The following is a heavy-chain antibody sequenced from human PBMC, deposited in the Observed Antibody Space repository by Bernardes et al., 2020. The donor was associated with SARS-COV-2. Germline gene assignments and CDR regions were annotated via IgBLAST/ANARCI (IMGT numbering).Heavy chain of an antibody. D-gene: IGHD6-19*01. CDR2: ISSSSSYI. V-gene: IGHV3-21*01. CDR1: GFTFSSYS. J-gene: IGHJ4*02. CDR3: ASPRGYSSGPFDY. Sequence: GSLILSCAASGFTFSSYSMNWVRQAPGKGLEWVSSISSSSSYIYYADPVKGRFTISRDNAKNSLYLQMNSLRAEDTAVYYCASPRGYSSGPFDYWGQGTLVTVSS.